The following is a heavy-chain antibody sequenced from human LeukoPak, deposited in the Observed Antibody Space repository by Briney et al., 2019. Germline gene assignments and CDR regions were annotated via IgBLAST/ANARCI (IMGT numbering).Heavy chain of an antibody. V-gene: IGHV4-39*01. Sequence: SETLSLTCTVSGGSISSSSYYWGWIRQPPGKGLEWIGSIYYSGSTFYNPSLKSRVTISVDTSKNQFSLKLSSATAADTAVYYCARIQLWSYYFDYWGQGTLVTVSS. CDR3: ARIQLWSYYFDY. CDR2: IYYSGST. D-gene: IGHD5-18*01. CDR1: GGSISSSSYY. J-gene: IGHJ4*02.